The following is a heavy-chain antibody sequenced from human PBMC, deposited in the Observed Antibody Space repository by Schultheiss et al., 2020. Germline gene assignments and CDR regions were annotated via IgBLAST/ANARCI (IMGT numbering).Heavy chain of an antibody. CDR2: ISSSSSTI. CDR3: ARVDSSGWYYYYGMDV. Sequence: WGSLRLSCAASGFTFSSYSMNWVRQAPGKGLEWVSDISSSSSTIYYADSVKGRFTISRDNAKNSLYLQMNSLRDEDTAVYYCARVDSSGWYYYYGMDVWGQGTTVTVSS. V-gene: IGHV3-48*02. D-gene: IGHD6-19*01. CDR1: GFTFSSYS. J-gene: IGHJ6*02.